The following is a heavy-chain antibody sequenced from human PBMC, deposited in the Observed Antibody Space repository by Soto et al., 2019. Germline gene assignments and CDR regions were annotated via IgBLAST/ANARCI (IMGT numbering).Heavy chain of an antibody. CDR1: GFTFSSYW. D-gene: IGHD6-13*01. Sequence: GGSLILSCAASGFTFSSYWMSWVRQAPGKGLEWVANIKQDGSEKYYVDSVKGRFTISRDNAKNSLYLQMNSLRAEDTAVYYCAKDRYSSSWPTPYYYYGMDVWGQGTTVTVSS. J-gene: IGHJ6*02. V-gene: IGHV3-7*01. CDR3: AKDRYSSSWPTPYYYYGMDV. CDR2: IKQDGSEK.